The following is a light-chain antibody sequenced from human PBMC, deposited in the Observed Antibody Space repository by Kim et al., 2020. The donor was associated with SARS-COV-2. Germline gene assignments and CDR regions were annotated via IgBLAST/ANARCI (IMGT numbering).Light chain of an antibody. J-gene: IGLJ3*02. Sequence: QSVLTQPPSVSGAPGQRVTISCTGSSSNIGAGYDVHWYQQLPGTAPKLLIYVNSNRPSGVPDRFSGSKSGTSASLAITGLQAEDEADYYCHSYDSSLSCWVFGGGTQLTVL. CDR3: HSYDSSLSCWV. V-gene: IGLV1-40*01. CDR2: VNS. CDR1: SSNIGAGYD.